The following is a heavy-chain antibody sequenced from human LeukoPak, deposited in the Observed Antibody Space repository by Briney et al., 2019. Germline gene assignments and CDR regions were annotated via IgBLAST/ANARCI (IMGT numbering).Heavy chain of an antibody. Sequence: SETLSFTCTVSGGSISSSSYYWGWIRQAPGKGLEWIGSIYYSGSTYYNPSLKSRVTISVDTSKNQFSLKLSSVTAADTAVYYCARTTYNYYDSSGYVDYWGQGTLVTVSS. CDR3: ARTTYNYYDSSGYVDY. V-gene: IGHV4-39*01. J-gene: IGHJ4*02. CDR2: IYYSGST. D-gene: IGHD3-22*01. CDR1: GGSISSSSYY.